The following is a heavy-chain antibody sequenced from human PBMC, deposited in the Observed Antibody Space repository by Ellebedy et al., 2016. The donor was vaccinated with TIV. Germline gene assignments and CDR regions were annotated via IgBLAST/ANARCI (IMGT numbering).Heavy chain of an antibody. CDR3: ARRNRIVGRNWFDP. J-gene: IGHJ5*02. V-gene: IGHV4-34*01. Sequence: SETLSLTCAVYGGSFSGYYWSWIRQPPGKGLEWIGEINHSGSTNYNPSLKSRVTISVDTSKNQFSLKLSSVTAADTAVYYCARRNRIVGRNWFDPWGQGTLVTVSS. D-gene: IGHD1-26*01. CDR2: INHSGST. CDR1: GGSFSGYY.